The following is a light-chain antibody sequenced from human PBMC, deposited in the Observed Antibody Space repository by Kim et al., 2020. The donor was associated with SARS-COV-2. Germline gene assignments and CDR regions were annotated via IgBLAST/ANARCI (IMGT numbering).Light chain of an antibody. CDR2: ATS. CDR1: QGISNF. CDR3: QTYNGPPLI. Sequence: DFQMTQSPSSLSASVGDRVTITCRASQGISNFLAWYQQKPGKVPKLLIYATSTLQSEVPSRFSGGGSGTDFTLTISGLQPEDVATYYCQTYNGPPLIFGGGTKVDIK. V-gene: IGKV1-27*01. J-gene: IGKJ4*01.